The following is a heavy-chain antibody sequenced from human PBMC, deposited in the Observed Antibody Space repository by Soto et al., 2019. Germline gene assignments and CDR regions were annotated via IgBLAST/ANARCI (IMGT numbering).Heavy chain of an antibody. CDR2: IYYSGTT. CDR3: AKTGPYDILTYWYFDL. V-gene: IGHV4-39*01. D-gene: IGHD3-9*01. J-gene: IGHJ2*01. Sequence: PSETLSLTCIVSGDSISSSSYYWVWIRQPPGKGLEWIGSIYYSGTTYYNPSLESRVTISIDTSKNQFSLKVSSLTAADTAVYYCAKTGPYDILTYWYFDLWGRGTLVTASS. CDR1: GDSISSSSYY.